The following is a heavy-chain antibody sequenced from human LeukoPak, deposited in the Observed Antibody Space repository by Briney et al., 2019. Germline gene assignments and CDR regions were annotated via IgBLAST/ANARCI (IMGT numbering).Heavy chain of an antibody. J-gene: IGHJ5*02. CDR2: IYYSGST. V-gene: IGHV4-39*01. Sequence: PSETLSLTCTVSGGSISSSSYYWGWIRQPPGKGLEWIGSIYYSGSTYYNPSLKRRVTISVDTSKNQFSLRLSSVTAADTAAYYCATSEKWFDPWGQGTPVTVSS. CDR3: ATSEKWFDP. CDR1: GGSISSSSYY.